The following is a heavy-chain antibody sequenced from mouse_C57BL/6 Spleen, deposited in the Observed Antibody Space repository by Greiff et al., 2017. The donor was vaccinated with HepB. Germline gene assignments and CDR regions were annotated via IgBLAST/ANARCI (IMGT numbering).Heavy chain of an antibody. Sequence: EVQVVESGGGLVKPGGSLKLSCAASGFTFSSYAMSWVRQTPEKRLEWVATISDGGSYTYYPDNVKGRFTISRDNAKNNLYLQMSHLKSEDTAMYYCARRYYGSSPYFDYWGQGTTLTVSS. CDR3: ARRYYGSSPYFDY. CDR1: GFTFSSYA. J-gene: IGHJ2*01. D-gene: IGHD1-1*01. CDR2: ISDGGSYT. V-gene: IGHV5-4*03.